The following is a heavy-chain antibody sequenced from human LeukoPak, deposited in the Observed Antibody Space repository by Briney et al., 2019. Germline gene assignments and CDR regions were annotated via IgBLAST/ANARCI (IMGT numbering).Heavy chain of an antibody. CDR2: ISGSGGST. CDR1: GFTFSSYA. V-gene: IGHV3-23*01. Sequence: GGSLRLSCAASGFTFSSYAMSWVRQAPGKGLEWVSAISGSGGSTYYADSVKGRFTISRDNSKNTLYLQMNSLRAEDTAVYYCAKDLIKRQWLITRSGPIDYWGQGTLVTVSS. J-gene: IGHJ4*02. D-gene: IGHD6-19*01. CDR3: AKDLIKRQWLITRSGPIDY.